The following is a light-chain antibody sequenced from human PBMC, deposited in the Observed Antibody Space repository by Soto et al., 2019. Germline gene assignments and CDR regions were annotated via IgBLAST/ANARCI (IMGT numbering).Light chain of an antibody. Sequence: DIQMTQSPSTLSASVGDRVTITCRASQYISSWLAWYQQKPGKARKLLIYKASSLESGVPSRFSGSGSGTEFPLTIISLQPDYFTTYYCQQYNSQRPFGQGTKVEIK. CDR1: QYISSW. V-gene: IGKV1-5*03. CDR2: KAS. J-gene: IGKJ1*01. CDR3: QQYNSQRP.